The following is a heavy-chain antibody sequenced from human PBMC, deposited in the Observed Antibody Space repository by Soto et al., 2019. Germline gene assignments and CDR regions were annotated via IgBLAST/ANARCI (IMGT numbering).Heavy chain of an antibody. V-gene: IGHV4-34*01. CDR2: INHSGST. D-gene: IGHD6-19*01. CDR3: ARTIGIAVASNRYYYYGMDV. J-gene: IGHJ6*02. CDR1: GGSFSGYY. Sequence: PSETLSLTCAVYGGSFSGYYWSWIRQPPGKGLEWIGEINHSGSTNYNPSLKSRVTISVDTSKNQFSLKLSSVTAADTAVYYCARTIGIAVASNRYYYYGMDVWGQGTTVTVSS.